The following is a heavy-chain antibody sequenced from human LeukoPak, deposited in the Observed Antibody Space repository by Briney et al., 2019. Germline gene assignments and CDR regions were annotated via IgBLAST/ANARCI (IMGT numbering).Heavy chain of an antibody. D-gene: IGHD6-13*01. J-gene: IGHJ4*02. CDR2: INLSGRT. Sequence: PSETLSLTCALSGYSLSSGYYWGWIRQPPGKGLEWIGSINLSGRTYYNPSLKSPVSPSIDTSKNPFSLRQSTVTAADTAVYYCARHPSIAAAGTYYFDYWGQGTRVTVSS. V-gene: IGHV4-38-2*01. CDR1: GYSLSSGYY. CDR3: ARHPSIAAAGTYYFDY.